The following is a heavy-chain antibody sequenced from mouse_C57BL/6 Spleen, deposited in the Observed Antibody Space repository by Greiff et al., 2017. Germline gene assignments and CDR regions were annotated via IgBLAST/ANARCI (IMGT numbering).Heavy chain of an antibody. CDR3: ERVLWSYWYFDV. J-gene: IGHJ1*03. Sequence: EVKLQESGPGLVKPSQSLSLTCSVTGYSITSGYYWNWLRQFPGNKLEWMGYISYDGSNNYNPSLKNRISITRDTSKNQFFLKLNSVTTEDTATDYCERVLWSYWYFDVWGTGTTVTVSS. CDR1: GYSITSGYY. V-gene: IGHV3-6*01. D-gene: IGHD1-1*02. CDR2: ISYDGSN.